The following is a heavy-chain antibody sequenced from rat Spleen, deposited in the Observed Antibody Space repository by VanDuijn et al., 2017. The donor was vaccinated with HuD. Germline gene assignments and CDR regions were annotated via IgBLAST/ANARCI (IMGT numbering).Heavy chain of an antibody. CDR1: GFSLTNYH. J-gene: IGHJ4*01. V-gene: IGHV2S12*01. CDR3: ARDQDTYYGRGYVMDA. Sequence: QVQLKESGPGLVQPSQTLSLTCTVSGFSLTNYHVSWVRQPPGKGLEWIAAISSGGSTYYNSALKSRLSISRDTSKSQVFLKMNSLQTEDTATYYCARDQDTYYGRGYVMDAWGQGASVTVSS. CDR2: ISSGGST. D-gene: IGHD1-9*01.